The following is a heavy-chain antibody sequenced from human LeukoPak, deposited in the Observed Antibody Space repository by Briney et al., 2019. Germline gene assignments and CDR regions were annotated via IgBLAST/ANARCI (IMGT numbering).Heavy chain of an antibody. V-gene: IGHV4-39*07. Sequence: PSETLSLTCTVSGGSISSSSYYWGWIRQPPGKGLEWIGSIYYSGSTYYNPSLKSRVTISVDTSKNQFSLKLSSVTAADTAVYYCAGIHYDSSGYEDYWGQGTLVTVSS. D-gene: IGHD3-22*01. J-gene: IGHJ4*02. CDR2: IYYSGST. CDR1: GGSISSSSYY. CDR3: AGIHYDSSGYEDY.